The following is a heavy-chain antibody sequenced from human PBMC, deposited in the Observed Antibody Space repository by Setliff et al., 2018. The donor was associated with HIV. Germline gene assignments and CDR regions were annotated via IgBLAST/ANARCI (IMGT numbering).Heavy chain of an antibody. CDR2: IHYDERT. CDR1: GDSATNSRYY. V-gene: IGHV4-39*01. CDR3: ASRIYYYDSNNFLREEGFDP. Sequence: PSETLSLTCTVSGDSATNSRYYWAWIRQPPGKGLEYIGSIHYDERTYYNPSLKSRVTISLVTSKNQFSLNLTSVTAADTAVYYCASRIYYYDSNNFLREEGFDPWGQGTLVTVSS. D-gene: IGHD3-22*01. J-gene: IGHJ5*02.